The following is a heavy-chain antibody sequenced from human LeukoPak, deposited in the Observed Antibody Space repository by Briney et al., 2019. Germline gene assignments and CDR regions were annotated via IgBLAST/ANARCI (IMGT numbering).Heavy chain of an antibody. J-gene: IGHJ6*03. CDR3: AKTPRVYSHYYMDV. V-gene: IGHV3-23*01. CDR2: ISGSGGST. Sequence: GGSLRLSCAASGFTFSSYAMSWVRQAPGKGLEWVSAISGSGGSTYYADSVKGRFTISRDNSKNTLYLQMNSLRAEDTAVYYCAKTPRVYSHYYMDVWGKGTTVSVSS. CDR1: GFTFSSYA.